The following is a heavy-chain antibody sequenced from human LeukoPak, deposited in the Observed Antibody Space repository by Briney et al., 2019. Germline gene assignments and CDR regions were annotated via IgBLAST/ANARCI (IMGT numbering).Heavy chain of an antibody. V-gene: IGHV3-21*01. CDR3: ATSYRNYFDR. CDR2: ISSNSRYI. D-gene: IGHD2-21*01. Sequence: PGGSLRLSCAASGLTFRTHSMNWVRQAPGKGPVWVSSISSNSRYIFYADSVQGRFTISRDNAKNSLYLQMNSLRAEDTAVYYCATSYRNYFDRWGLGTLVTVSS. CDR1: GLTFRTHS. J-gene: IGHJ4*02.